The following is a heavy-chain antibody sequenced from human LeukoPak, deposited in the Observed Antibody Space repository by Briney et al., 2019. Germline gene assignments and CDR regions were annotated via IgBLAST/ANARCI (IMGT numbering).Heavy chain of an antibody. CDR2: ISSGGSYI. V-gene: IGHV3-21*01. CDR3: ARGTTGGSGYYRLLDY. Sequence: PGGSLRLSCAASGFTFSSYSMNWVRQAPGKGLEWVSSISSGGSYIYYADSVKGRFTISRDNAKNSLYLQMNSLRAEDTAVYYCARGTTGGSGYYRLLDYWGQGTLVTVSS. CDR1: GFTFSSYS. D-gene: IGHD3-22*01. J-gene: IGHJ4*02.